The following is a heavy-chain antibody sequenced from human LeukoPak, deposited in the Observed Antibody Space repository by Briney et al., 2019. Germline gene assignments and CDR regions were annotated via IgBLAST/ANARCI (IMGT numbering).Heavy chain of an antibody. J-gene: IGHJ4*02. CDR1: GFTFGSYA. V-gene: IGHV3-23*01. Sequence: TGGSLRLSCAASGFTFGSYAMTWVRQAPGKWLEWVPIISGSGGSTYYADSVKGRFTISRDNSKNTLYLQMNSLRAEDTAVYYCAKDIPVGTMIVVIPHVYWGQGNLVSVSS. CDR3: AKDIPVGTMIVVIPHVY. CDR2: ISGSGGST. D-gene: IGHD3-22*01.